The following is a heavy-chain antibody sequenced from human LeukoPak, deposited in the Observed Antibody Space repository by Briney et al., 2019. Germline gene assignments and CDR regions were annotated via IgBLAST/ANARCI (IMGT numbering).Heavy chain of an antibody. J-gene: IGHJ3*02. CDR3: AKAPWDDFWSXXXNGAFDI. CDR1: GFTFSSYA. V-gene: IGHV3-23*01. D-gene: IGHD3-3*01. Sequence: GGSLRLSCAASGFTFSSYAMSWVRQAPGKGLEWVSAISXSGGSTYYADSVKGRFTISRDNSKNTLYLQMNSLRAEDTAVYYCAKAPWDDFWSXXXNGAFDIWGQGTMVTVSS. CDR2: ISXSGGST.